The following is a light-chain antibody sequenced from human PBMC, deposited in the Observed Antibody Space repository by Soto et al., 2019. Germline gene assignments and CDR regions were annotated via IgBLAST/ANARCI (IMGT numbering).Light chain of an antibody. J-gene: IGLJ3*02. Sequence: QSALTQPASVSGSPGQSITISCTGTSSDVGGFNYVSWYQQHPGKAPQLMIYEVSNRPSGVSSRFSGSKSGNTASLTISGLQAEDEADYYCSSFAANNIRMFGGGTKVTVL. CDR3: SSFAANNIRM. V-gene: IGLV2-14*01. CDR1: SSDVGGFNY. CDR2: EVS.